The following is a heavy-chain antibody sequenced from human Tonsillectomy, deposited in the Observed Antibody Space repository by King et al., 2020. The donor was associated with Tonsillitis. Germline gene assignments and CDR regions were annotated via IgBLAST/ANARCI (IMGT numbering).Heavy chain of an antibody. J-gene: IGHJ4*02. D-gene: IGHD3-22*01. V-gene: IGHV3-48*04. CDR2: ISSRYNTI. CDR3: TREYYYDTSDYYDESENFDY. Sequence: QLVESGGGLVQPGGYLRLSCAASGLTFSTYTMNWVRQAPGRGLEGVSYISSRYNTIYYADSVKGRFTISRDNAKNSLYLQMNSLRAEDTAVYYCTREYYYDTSDYYDESENFDYWGQGTLVTVSS. CDR1: GLTFSTYT.